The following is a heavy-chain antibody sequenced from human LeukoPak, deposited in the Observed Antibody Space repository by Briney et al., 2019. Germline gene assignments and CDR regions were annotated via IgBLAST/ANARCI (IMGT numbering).Heavy chain of an antibody. J-gene: IGHJ4*02. CDR2: IYYTGST. V-gene: IGHV4-59*01. D-gene: IGHD3-10*01. CDR3: ARGLGLGSGKYYSPFDY. Sequence: PSETLSLTCTVSGASISTYYWGWIRQPPGKGLEWIGSIYYTGSTNYNPSLKSRVTISVDTSKNQFSLKLSSVIAADTAVYYCARGLGLGSGKYYSPFDYWGQGTLITVSS. CDR1: GASISTYY.